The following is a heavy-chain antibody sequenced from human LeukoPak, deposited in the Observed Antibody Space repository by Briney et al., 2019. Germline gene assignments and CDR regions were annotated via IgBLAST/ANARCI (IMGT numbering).Heavy chain of an antibody. Sequence: SETLSLTCAVYGGSFSGYYWSWIRQPPGKGLEWIGEINHSGSTNYNPSLKSRVTLSVDTSKNQFSLKLSSVTAADTAMYYCARGGRYYYDSSGYSRRSVDYWGQGTLVTVSS. CDR1: GGSFSGYY. V-gene: IGHV4-34*01. CDR2: INHSGST. D-gene: IGHD3-22*01. CDR3: ARGGRYYYDSSGYSRRSVDY. J-gene: IGHJ4*02.